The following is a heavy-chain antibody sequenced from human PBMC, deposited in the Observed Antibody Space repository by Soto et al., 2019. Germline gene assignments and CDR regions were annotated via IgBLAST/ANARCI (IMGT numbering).Heavy chain of an antibody. Sequence: ASVKVSCKAAGYTFSAYTMNWVRQAPGQSLEWMGWINVGSGNTRYSQNFQGRVSITRDTSASTVYMELTCLKSEDTAMYYCARDTETLGPRANDALDIWGQGTMVTVSS. J-gene: IGHJ3*02. CDR2: INVGSGNT. CDR3: ARDTETLGPRANDALDI. D-gene: IGHD3-3*02. CDR1: GYTFSAYT. V-gene: IGHV1-3*01.